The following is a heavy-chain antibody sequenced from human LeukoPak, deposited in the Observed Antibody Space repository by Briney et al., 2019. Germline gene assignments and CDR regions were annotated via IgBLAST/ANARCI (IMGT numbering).Heavy chain of an antibody. J-gene: IGHJ4*02. CDR3: AREYYYDSSGYYWPVDY. D-gene: IGHD3-22*01. CDR1: GFTFSSYG. CDR2: IWYDGSNK. V-gene: IGHV3-33*01. Sequence: GGSLRLSCAASGFTFSSYGMHWVRQAPGEGLEWVAVIWYDGSNKYYADSVKGRFTISRDNSKNTLYLQMNSLRAEDTAVYYCAREYYYDSSGYYWPVDYWGQGTLVTVSS.